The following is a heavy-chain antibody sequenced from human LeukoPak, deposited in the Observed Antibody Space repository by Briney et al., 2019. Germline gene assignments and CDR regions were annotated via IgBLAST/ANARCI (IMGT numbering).Heavy chain of an antibody. D-gene: IGHD1-1*01. CDR2: IRNKARSYTT. Sequence: GGSLRLSCAASGFTFSDHFMDWVRQAPGKGLEWVGRIRNKARSYTTEYAASVKGRFTISRDDSKNSLWLQMNSLKTEDTAVYYCSRGYGTGTPDACDIWGQGTKVTVSS. CDR3: SRGYGTGTPDACDI. J-gene: IGHJ3*02. V-gene: IGHV3-72*01. CDR1: GFTFSDHF.